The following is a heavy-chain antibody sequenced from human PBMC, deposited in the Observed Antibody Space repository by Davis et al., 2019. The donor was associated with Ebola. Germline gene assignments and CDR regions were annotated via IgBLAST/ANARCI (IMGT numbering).Heavy chain of an antibody. CDR2: IQTKPEGETT. Sequence: GESLKISCAASGFTFNKVWMNWVRQVPGKGLQWVGRIQTKPEGETTGYGAPVRGRFIISRDDSKNTLDLQMNNLKTEDTGVYYCTSRTVTTNDYWGQGTRVTVSS. J-gene: IGHJ4*02. CDR1: GFTFNKVW. D-gene: IGHD4-17*01. CDR3: TSRTVTTNDY. V-gene: IGHV3-15*01.